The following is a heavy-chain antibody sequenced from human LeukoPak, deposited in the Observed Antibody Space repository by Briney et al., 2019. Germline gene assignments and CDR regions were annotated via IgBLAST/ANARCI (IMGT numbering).Heavy chain of an antibody. Sequence: PGASVKVSCKASGYTFTSYGISWVRQAPGQGLEWMGWISANNGDTDYPPKLQDRVTMTTDTSTSTAYMELRSLRSDDTAVYYCARDEGRLTMIVGPDYWGQGTLVTVSS. J-gene: IGHJ4*02. CDR2: ISANNGDT. D-gene: IGHD3-22*01. CDR3: ARDEGRLTMIVGPDY. V-gene: IGHV1-18*01. CDR1: GYTFTSYG.